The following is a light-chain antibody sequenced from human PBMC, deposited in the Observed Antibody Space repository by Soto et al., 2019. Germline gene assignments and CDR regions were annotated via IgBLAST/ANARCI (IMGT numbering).Light chain of an antibody. V-gene: IGKV2-28*01. J-gene: IGKJ5*01. CDR1: QSLLDSNGNNY. CDR3: MQALQPPAIT. Sequence: DVVMTQTPLSLAVTPGEPASISCRSIQSLLDSNGNNYLDWYLQKPGQSPQLLIYLGSNRGSGVPDRFSGSGSGREFPLIIISVEAEDVRVYYCMQALQPPAITFGQGTRLEI. CDR2: LGS.